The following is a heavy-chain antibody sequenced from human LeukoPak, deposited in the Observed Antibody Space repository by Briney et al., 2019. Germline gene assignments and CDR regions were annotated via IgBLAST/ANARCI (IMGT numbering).Heavy chain of an antibody. D-gene: IGHD3-22*01. CDR3: ARRLDDSSGYSADY. J-gene: IGHJ4*02. V-gene: IGHV4-34*01. Sequence: SETLSLTCAVYGGSFSGYYWSWIRQPPGKGLEWIGEINHSGSTNYNPSLKSRVTISVDTSKNQFSLKLSSVTAADTAVYYCARRLDDSSGYSADYWGQGTLVTVSS. CDR1: GGSFSGYY. CDR2: INHSGST.